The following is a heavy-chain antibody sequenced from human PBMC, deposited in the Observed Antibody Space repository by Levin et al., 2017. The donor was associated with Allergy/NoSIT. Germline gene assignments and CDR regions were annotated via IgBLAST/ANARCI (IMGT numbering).Heavy chain of an antibody. CDR3: ARGRDSAKVGY. Sequence: SETLSLTCAVSGGSVRGGGDIWSWVRQHPGKGLEWIGSHFHSRTSYQNPSLRSRASTSLDTSANHFSLTLTSVTAADSAVYYCARGRDSAKVGYWGQGILVTVSS. V-gene: IGHV4-31*11. CDR2: HFHSRTS. D-gene: IGHD2-15*01. J-gene: IGHJ4*02. CDR1: GGSVRGGGDI.